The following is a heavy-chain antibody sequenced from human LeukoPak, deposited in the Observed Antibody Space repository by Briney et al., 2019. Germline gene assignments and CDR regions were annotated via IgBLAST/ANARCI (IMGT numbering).Heavy chain of an antibody. D-gene: IGHD6-6*01. V-gene: IGHV4-34*01. J-gene: IGHJ6*02. Sequence: SETLSLTCAVYGGSFSGYYWSWIRQPPGKGLEWIGEINHSGSTNYNPSLKSRVTISVDTSKNQFSLKLSSVTAADTAVYYCARYSSSSLRYYYYGMDVWGQGTTVTVSS. CDR2: INHSGST. CDR1: GGSFSGYY. CDR3: ARYSSSSLRYYYYGMDV.